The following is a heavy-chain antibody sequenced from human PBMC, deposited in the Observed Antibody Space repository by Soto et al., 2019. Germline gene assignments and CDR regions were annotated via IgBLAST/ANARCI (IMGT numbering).Heavy chain of an antibody. Sequence: GGSLRLSCAASGFTFDDYTMHWVRQAPGKGLEWVSLISWDGGSTYYADSVKGRFTISRDNSKNSLYLQMNSLRTEDTALYYCAKGPLNYFDYWGQGTLVTVSS. CDR2: ISWDGGST. CDR3: AKGPLNYFDY. V-gene: IGHV3-43*01. J-gene: IGHJ4*02. CDR1: GFTFDDYT.